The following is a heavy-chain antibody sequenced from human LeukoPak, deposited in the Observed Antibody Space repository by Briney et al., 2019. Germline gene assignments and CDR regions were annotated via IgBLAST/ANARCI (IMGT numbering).Heavy chain of an antibody. V-gene: IGHV3-73*01. J-gene: IGHJ4*02. D-gene: IGHD1-26*01. CDR1: GFTFSGSA. CDR3: TRQAVGVDFDY. CDR2: IRSKANSYAT. Sequence: PGGSLRLSYAASGFTFSGSAMHWVRQASGKGLEWVGRIRSKANSYATAYAASVKGRFTISRDDSKNTAYLQMNSLKTEDTAVYYCTRQAVGVDFDYWGQGTLVTVSS.